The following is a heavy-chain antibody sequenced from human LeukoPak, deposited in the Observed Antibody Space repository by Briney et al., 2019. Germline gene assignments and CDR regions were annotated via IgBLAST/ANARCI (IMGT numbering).Heavy chain of an antibody. CDR3: AREYYYDSSGYYYPYYFDY. CDR1: GGSFSGYY. J-gene: IGHJ4*02. D-gene: IGHD3-22*01. CDR2: INHSGST. Sequence: SETLSLTCAVYGGSFSGYYWSWIRQPPGKGLEWIGEINHSGSTNYNPSLKSRVTISVDTSKNQFSLKLSSVTAADTAVYYCAREYYYDSSGYYYPYYFDYWGQGTLVTVSS. V-gene: IGHV4-34*01.